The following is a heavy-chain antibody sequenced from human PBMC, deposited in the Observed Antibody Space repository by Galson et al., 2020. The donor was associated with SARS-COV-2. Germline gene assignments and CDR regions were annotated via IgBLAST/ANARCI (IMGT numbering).Heavy chain of an antibody. CDR2: ISYVGNTE. D-gene: IGHD6-19*01. CDR3: ARDAAVAASYYFNYGMDV. J-gene: IGHJ6*02. Sequence: GGSLRLSCAASGFSFNSYGMHWVRQAPGKGLEWLALISYVGNTEYYADSMKGRFTISRDNSKNTLYLQMNSLRADDTAIYYCARDAAVAASYYFNYGMDVWGQGTTVSVSS. CDR1: GFSFNSYG. V-gene: IGHV3-30*03.